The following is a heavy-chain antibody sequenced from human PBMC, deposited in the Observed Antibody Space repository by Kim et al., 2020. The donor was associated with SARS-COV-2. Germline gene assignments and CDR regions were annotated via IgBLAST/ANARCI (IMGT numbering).Heavy chain of an antibody. J-gene: IGHJ4*02. D-gene: IGHD3-10*01. CDR2: IYYSGST. CDR1: GGSISSSSYY. V-gene: IGHV4-39*07. CDR3: ARDWLQGSGSFDY. Sequence: SETLSLTCTVSGGSISSSSYYWGWIRQPPGKGLEWIGSIYYSGSTYYNPSLKSRVTISVDTSKNQFSLKLSSVTAADTAVYYCARDWLQGSGSFDYWGQG.